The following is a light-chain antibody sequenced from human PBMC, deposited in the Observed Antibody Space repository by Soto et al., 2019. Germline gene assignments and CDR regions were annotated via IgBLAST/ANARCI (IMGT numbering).Light chain of an antibody. CDR2: QDS. CDR1: KLGDKY. V-gene: IGLV3-1*01. Sequence: SYELTQPTSVSVSPGQTASITCSGDKLGDKYACWYQQKPGQSPVLVIYQDSKRPSGIPERFSGSNSGNTATLTISGTQAMDGADYYCQAWDSSTVVFGGGTKLTVL. CDR3: QAWDSSTVV. J-gene: IGLJ2*01.